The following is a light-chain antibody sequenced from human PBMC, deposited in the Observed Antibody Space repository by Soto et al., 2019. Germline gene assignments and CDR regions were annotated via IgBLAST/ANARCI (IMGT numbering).Light chain of an antibody. Sequence: DIQMTQSPSTLSASVGDRVTITCRASQSISSWLAWYQQKPGKAPKLLIYKASSLESGVPSRFFGSGSGTEFTLTISSLQPDDFATYYCQQYNSSPWTFGQGTKVEIK. CDR1: QSISSW. CDR2: KAS. CDR3: QQYNSSPWT. J-gene: IGKJ1*01. V-gene: IGKV1-5*03.